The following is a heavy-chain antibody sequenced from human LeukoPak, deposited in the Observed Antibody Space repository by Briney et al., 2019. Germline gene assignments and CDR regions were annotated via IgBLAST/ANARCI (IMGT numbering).Heavy chain of an antibody. V-gene: IGHV4-34*01. Sequence: SETLSLTCAVYGGSFSGYYWSWIRQPPGKGLEWIGEINHSGSTNYNPSLKSRVTISVDTSKNQFSLKLSSVTAADTAVYYCARTTHLFDYWGQGTLVTVSS. CDR3: ARTTHLFDY. J-gene: IGHJ4*02. D-gene: IGHD2-15*01. CDR2: INHSGST. CDR1: GGSFSGYY.